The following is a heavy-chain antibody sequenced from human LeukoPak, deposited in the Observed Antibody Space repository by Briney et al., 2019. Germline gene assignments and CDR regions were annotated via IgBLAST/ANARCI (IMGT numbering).Heavy chain of an antibody. CDR3: AKGVVVVAATPFDS. J-gene: IGHJ4*02. CDR1: GFTFSNYA. D-gene: IGHD2-15*01. V-gene: IGHV3-23*01. Sequence: PGGSLRLSCAASGFTFSNYAMSWVRQAPGKGLEWVSGISGSGSGTYYADSVKGRFTISRDNSKNTQSLQMNSLRAEDTAVYYCAKGVVVVAATPFDSWGQGTLVTVSS. CDR2: ISGSGSGT.